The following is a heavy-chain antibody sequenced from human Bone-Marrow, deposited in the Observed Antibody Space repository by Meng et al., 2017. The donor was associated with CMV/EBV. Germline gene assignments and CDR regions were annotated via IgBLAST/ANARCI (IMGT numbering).Heavy chain of an antibody. CDR2: VNSNNDAT. Sequence: VQLVQSGGEMKKPGASVKFSCTTSGFTFSDYYIHWVRQAPGQGLEWMGWVNSNNDATNYARKFQGRVSMTRDTSISTAHMELSRLMSGDTAVYYCVRSSGWSLFDYWGQGTLVTVSS. J-gene: IGHJ4*02. V-gene: IGHV1-2*02. D-gene: IGHD6-19*01. CDR3: VRSSGWSLFDY. CDR1: GFTFSDYY.